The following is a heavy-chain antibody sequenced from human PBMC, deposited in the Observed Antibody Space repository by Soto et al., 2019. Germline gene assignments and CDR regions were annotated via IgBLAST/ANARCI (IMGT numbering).Heavy chain of an antibody. J-gene: IGHJ6*02. CDR1: GYTFTSYG. Sequence: QVQLVQSGAEVKKPGASVKVSCKASGYTFTSYGISWVRQAPGQGLEWMGWISAYNGNTNYAQKLQGRGTMTTDTSTSTADMERRSLRSDDTAVYYCAREGITRPFRNYYYYGMDVWGQGTTVTVSS. CDR3: AREGITRPFRNYYYYGMDV. D-gene: IGHD1-20*01. CDR2: ISAYNGNT. V-gene: IGHV1-18*01.